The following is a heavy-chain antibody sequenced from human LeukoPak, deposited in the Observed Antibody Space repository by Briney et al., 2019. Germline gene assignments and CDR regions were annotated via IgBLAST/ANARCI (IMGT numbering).Heavy chain of an antibody. J-gene: IGHJ1*01. V-gene: IGHV3-74*03. CDR3: AITVDCRTTTDCYSYFHH. CDR2: ISTDGTYT. Sequence: GGSLRLSCAASGFTFSSYWMHWVRRAPGKGLVWVSRISTDGTYTQYADSVKGRFTISRDNAKDTLYLQVNTLRAEDTAVYYCAITVDCRTTTDCYSYFHHWGQGTLVTVSS. CDR1: GFTFSSYW. D-gene: IGHD2-21*02.